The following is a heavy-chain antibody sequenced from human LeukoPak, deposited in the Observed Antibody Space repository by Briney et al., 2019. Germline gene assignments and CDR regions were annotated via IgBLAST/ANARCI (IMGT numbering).Heavy chain of an antibody. CDR2: INHSGST. D-gene: IGHD3-22*01. CDR3: ARENDSSGYSDY. Sequence: PSETLSLTCAVYGGSFSGYYWSWIRQPPGKGLEWIGEINHSGSTNYNPSLKSRVTISVDTSKNQLSLKLSSVTAADTAVYYCARENDSSGYSDYWGQGTLVTVSS. CDR1: GGSFSGYY. V-gene: IGHV4-34*01. J-gene: IGHJ4*02.